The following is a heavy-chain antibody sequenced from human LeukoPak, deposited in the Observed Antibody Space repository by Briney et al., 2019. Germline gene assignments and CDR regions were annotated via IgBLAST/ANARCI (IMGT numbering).Heavy chain of an antibody. CDR2: INPNSGGT. V-gene: IGHV1-2*02. D-gene: IGHD5-24*01. CDR1: GYTFTGYY. Sequence: GASVKVSCKASGYTFTGYYMHWVRQAPGQGLEWMGWINPNSGGTNYAQKFQGRVTMTRDTSISTSYMELSRLTSDDTAVYYCAKSWALRGATIFSLGYWGQGTLVTVSS. CDR3: AKSWALRGATIFSLGY. J-gene: IGHJ4*02.